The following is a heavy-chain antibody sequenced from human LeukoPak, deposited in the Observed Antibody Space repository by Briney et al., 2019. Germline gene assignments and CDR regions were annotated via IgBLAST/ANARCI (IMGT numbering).Heavy chain of an antibody. CDR1: GFSFGSHA. CDR3: ARVSPRYDSSGYYSGSFDY. D-gene: IGHD3-22*01. Sequence: PGGSLRLSCAASGFSFGSHAMSWVRQAPGKGLEWVSSISSSSSYIYYADSVKGRFTISRDNAKNSLYLQMNSLRAEDTAVYYCARVSPRYDSSGYYSGSFDYWGQGTLVTVSS. J-gene: IGHJ4*02. CDR2: ISSSSSYI. V-gene: IGHV3-21*01.